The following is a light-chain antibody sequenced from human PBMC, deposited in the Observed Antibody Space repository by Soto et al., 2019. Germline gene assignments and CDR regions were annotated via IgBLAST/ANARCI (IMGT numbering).Light chain of an antibody. V-gene: IGKV3-15*01. CDR3: QQYNSWPPT. Sequence: EIVLTQSPGTLSLSPGERATLSCMASQSVRSNLAWYQQKPGQAPRLLIYGVSTRATGIPARFSGSGSGTEFALTISSLQSEDFAVYCCQQYNSWPPTFGQGTKVDIK. J-gene: IGKJ1*01. CDR2: GVS. CDR1: QSVRSN.